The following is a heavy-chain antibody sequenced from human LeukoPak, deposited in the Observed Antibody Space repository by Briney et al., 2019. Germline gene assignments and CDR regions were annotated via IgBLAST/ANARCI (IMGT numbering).Heavy chain of an antibody. J-gene: IGHJ6*03. D-gene: IGHD5-18*01. Sequence: SETLSLTCTVSGGYISSYYWSWIRQPPGKGLEWIGYIYYDGSTNYNPSLRGRVTISVDTPKNQFSLKLSSVTAAETAVYYCAREGRYRYGYNEYHLYMDIWGKGTTVTVSS. CDR3: AREGRYRYGYNEYHLYMDI. V-gene: IGHV4-59*12. CDR2: IYYDGST. CDR1: GGYISSYY.